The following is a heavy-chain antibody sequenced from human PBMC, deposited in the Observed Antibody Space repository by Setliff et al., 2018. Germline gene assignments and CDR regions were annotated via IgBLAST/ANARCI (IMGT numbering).Heavy chain of an antibody. J-gene: IGHJ5*02. D-gene: IGHD2-2*01. CDR3: ERLVRYCTTTSCQRTSGDDL. Sequence: ASVKVSCKASGYTLSNSILSWVRRAPGQGLEWVGWISPHTGRAFYAPQFQDRVIMTTDTSTNTAYLDLRSLRSDDTAVYYCERLVRYCTTTSCQRTSGDDLWGQGTLVTVSS. CDR2: ISPHTGRA. CDR1: GYTLSNSI. V-gene: IGHV1-18*01.